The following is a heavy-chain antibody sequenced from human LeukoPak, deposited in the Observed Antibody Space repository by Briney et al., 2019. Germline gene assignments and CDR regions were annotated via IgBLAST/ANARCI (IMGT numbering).Heavy chain of an antibody. CDR3: ARTSIANCGVDCEPDAFDI. V-gene: IGHV1-8*01. CDR2: MNPRTGKA. D-gene: IGHD2-21*02. Sequence: SVMVSCKASGYTFSRYDINWVLQPTGQGLEWMGWMNPRTGKAGYGEQFQRRVTMTRKSSISTAYVELSSLRSEDTAVYYCARTSIANCGVDCEPDAFDIWGKGTTVTVSS. CDR1: GYTFSRYD. J-gene: IGHJ3*02.